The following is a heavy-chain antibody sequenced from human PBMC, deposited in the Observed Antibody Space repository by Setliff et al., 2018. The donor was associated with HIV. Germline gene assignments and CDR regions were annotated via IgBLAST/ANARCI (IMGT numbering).Heavy chain of an antibody. CDR1: GYTFVKFG. V-gene: IGHV1-18*01. Sequence: ASVKVSCKASGYTFVKFGISWVRQAPGQGLEWLGWSSPNGNTKYHSSLQGRVTMTTDTPTSTAFMELRSLTSDDTAVYFCARAGAVMTAHFDFWGQGTLVTVSS. J-gene: IGHJ4*02. D-gene: IGHD2-21*02. CDR2: SSPNGNT. CDR3: ARAGAVMTAHFDF.